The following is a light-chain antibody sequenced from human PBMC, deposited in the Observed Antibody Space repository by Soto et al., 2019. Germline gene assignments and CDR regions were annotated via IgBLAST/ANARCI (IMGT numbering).Light chain of an antibody. Sequence: EIVLTQSPVTLSLSPGERATLSCRASQSVISRYLAWYQQKPGQAPRLLIYGASSRASGIPDRFSGSGSGTDFTLTINRLEPEDFAVYYCQQYGSSPLTFGGGTKVDIK. CDR2: GAS. CDR3: QQYGSSPLT. CDR1: QSVISRY. V-gene: IGKV3-20*01. J-gene: IGKJ4*01.